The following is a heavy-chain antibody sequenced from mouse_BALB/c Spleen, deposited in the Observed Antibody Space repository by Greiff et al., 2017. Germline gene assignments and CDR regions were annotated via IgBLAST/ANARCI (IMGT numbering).Heavy chain of an antibody. Sequence: QVQLQQSGPELVKPGASVKISCKASGYTFTSYDINWVKQRPGQGLEWIGWIYPGDGSTKYNEKFKGEATLTADKSSSTAYMQLSSLTSEDSAVYFCARAEYDYDWIDYWGQGTLVTVSA. D-gene: IGHD2-4*01. J-gene: IGHJ3*01. CDR2: IYPGDGST. CDR3: ARAEYDYDWIDY. CDR1: GYTFTSYD. V-gene: IGHV1S56*01.